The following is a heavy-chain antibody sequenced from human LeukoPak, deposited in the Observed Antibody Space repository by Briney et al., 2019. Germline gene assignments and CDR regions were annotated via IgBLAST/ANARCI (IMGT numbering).Heavy chain of an antibody. CDR1: GFTFSSYS. CDR3: ARDTKGGVSGRRYGMDV. J-gene: IGHJ6*04. Sequence: GGSLRLSCAASGFTFSSYSMNWVRQAPGKGLEWVSSISSSSSYIYYADSVKGRFTISRDNAKYSLYLQMNSLRAEDTAVYYCARDTKGGVSGRRYGMDVWGKGTTVTVSS. D-gene: IGHD3-16*01. V-gene: IGHV3-21*01. CDR2: ISSSSSYI.